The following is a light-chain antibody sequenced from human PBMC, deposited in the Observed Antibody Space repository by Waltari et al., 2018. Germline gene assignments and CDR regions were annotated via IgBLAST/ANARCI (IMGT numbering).Light chain of an antibody. V-gene: IGKV1D-8*01. CDR1: QDVKNY. J-gene: IGKJ1*01. Sequence: VIWVTQSPSLLTASPGETVTITFRTSQDVKNYCALYQQKPGKAPELLIYTATFLQTGVPSRFSGSGSGTDFTLTISSLQSEDFATYFCQQNYAFPRTFGQGTKVEVK. CDR3: QQNYAFPRT. CDR2: TAT.